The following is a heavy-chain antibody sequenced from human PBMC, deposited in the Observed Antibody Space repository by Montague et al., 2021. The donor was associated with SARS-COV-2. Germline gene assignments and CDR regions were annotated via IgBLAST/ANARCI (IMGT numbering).Heavy chain of an antibody. Sequence: SETLSLTCAVYGGSFSGYYWSWIRQPPGKGLEWIGEINQSGSTNYNPSLKSRVTLSVDTSKKQFSLKLSSLTAADTAVYYCARVAGGYYHDSSAYFDYWGQRALVTVSS. CDR3: ARVAGGYYHDSSAYFDY. J-gene: IGHJ4*02. CDR2: INQSGST. V-gene: IGHV4-34*01. D-gene: IGHD3-22*01. CDR1: GGSFSGYY.